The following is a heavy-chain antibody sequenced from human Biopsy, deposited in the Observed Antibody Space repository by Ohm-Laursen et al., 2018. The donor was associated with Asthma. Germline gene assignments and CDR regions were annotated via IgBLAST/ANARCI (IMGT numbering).Heavy chain of an antibody. J-gene: IGHJ6*02. CDR3: ARCQVGYSSGWSLLLKKIYYSGMDV. V-gene: IGHV1-69*13. Sequence: SVKVSCKAPGGTLSTFAISWVRQAPGQGLEWLGGIMTVFGTTNYAQKFQGRVTITADESTSTAYMEVTSLRSEDTAIYYCARCQVGYSSGWSLLLKKIYYSGMDVWGQGTAVTVSS. D-gene: IGHD6-19*01. CDR1: GGTLSTFA. CDR2: IMTVFGTT.